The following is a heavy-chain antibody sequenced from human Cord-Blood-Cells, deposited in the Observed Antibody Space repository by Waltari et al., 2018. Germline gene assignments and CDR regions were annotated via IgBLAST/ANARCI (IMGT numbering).Heavy chain of an antibody. Sequence: QVQLVQSGAEVKKPGASVKGSCKASGYTFTGTYSHWVRQAPGQGLEWMGWINPNSGGTNYAQKFQGRVTMTRDTSISTAYMELSRLRSDDTAVYYCAGSSGDGDAFDIWGQGTMVTVSS. D-gene: IGHD7-27*01. J-gene: IGHJ3*02. V-gene: IGHV1-2*02. CDR2: INPNSGGT. CDR1: GYTFTGTY. CDR3: AGSSGDGDAFDI.